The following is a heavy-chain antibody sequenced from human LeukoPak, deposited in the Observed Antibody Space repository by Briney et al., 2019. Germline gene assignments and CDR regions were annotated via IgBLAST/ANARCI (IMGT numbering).Heavy chain of an antibody. Sequence: GASVKVSCKASGYTFTGYYMHWVRQAPGQGLEWMGWINPNSGGTNYAQKFQGRVTMTRDTSISTAYMELSRLRSDDTAVYYCARDLEWELLYNYFDYWGQGTLVTVSS. J-gene: IGHJ4*02. D-gene: IGHD1-26*01. CDR2: INPNSGGT. CDR1: GYTFTGYY. V-gene: IGHV1-2*02. CDR3: ARDLEWELLYNYFDY.